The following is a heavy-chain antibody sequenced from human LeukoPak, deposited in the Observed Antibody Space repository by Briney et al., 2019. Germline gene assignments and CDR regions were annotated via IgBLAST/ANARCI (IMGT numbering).Heavy chain of an antibody. CDR3: ARAYIVVVVAALDY. CDR2: MNPNSGNT. V-gene: IGHV1-8*01. D-gene: IGHD2-15*01. Sequence: ASVKVSCKASGYTFTSYDINWVRQATGQGLEWMGWMNPNSGNTGYAQKFQGRVTMTRNTSISTAYMELSSLRSEDTAVYYCARAYIVVVVAALDYWGQGTLVTVSS. CDR1: GYTFTSYD. J-gene: IGHJ4*02.